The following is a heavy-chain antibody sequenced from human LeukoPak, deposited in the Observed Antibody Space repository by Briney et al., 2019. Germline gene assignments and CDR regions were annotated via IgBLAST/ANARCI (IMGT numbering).Heavy chain of an antibody. Sequence: SETLCLTCTVSGGSISSSSYYWGWIRQPPGKGLEWIGSIYYSGSTYYNPSLKSRVTISVDTSKNQFSLKLSSVTAADTAVYYCARHQQGVGAIIDYWGQGTLVTVSS. CDR3: ARHQQGVGAIIDY. V-gene: IGHV4-39*01. CDR2: IYYSGST. CDR1: GGSISSSSYY. J-gene: IGHJ4*02. D-gene: IGHD1-26*01.